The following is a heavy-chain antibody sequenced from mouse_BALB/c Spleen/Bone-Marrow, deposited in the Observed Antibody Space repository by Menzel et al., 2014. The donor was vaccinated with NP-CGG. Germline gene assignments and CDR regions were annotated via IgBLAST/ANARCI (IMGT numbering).Heavy chain of an antibody. CDR1: GFDFSRYW. D-gene: IGHD2-3*01. J-gene: IGHJ3*01. CDR3: ARLGYYGWFAY. CDR2: INPESNTI. Sequence: EVKLQESGGGLVQPGGSLKLSCAASGFDFSRYWISWVRQAPGKGLQWIGEINPESNTINYTPSLKDKFIISRDNAKNTLYLQMSKVRSEDTALYCCARLGYYGWFAYWGQGTLVTVSA. V-gene: IGHV4-1*02.